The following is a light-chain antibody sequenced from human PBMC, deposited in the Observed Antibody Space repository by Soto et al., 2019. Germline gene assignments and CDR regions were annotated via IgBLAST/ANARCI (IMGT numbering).Light chain of an antibody. Sequence: EIVLTQSPATLSLSPGERATLSCRASQSVSSYLAWYQQKPGQAPRLLIYDASNSATGIPARFSGSGSGTDFTLTISSLEPEDFAVYYCQQRSNWPRAFGQGTKVEI. J-gene: IGKJ1*01. CDR2: DAS. CDR3: QQRSNWPRA. V-gene: IGKV3-11*01. CDR1: QSVSSY.